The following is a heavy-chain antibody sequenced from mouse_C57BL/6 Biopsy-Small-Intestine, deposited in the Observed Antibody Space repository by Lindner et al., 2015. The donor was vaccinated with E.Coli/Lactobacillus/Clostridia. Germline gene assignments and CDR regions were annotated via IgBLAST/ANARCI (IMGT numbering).Heavy chain of an antibody. J-gene: IGHJ3*01. D-gene: IGHD5-5*01. CDR3: ARVADDSRGHYPDAFEF. CDR1: GYTFTKYF. Sequence: SVKVSCKASGYTFTKYFVHWVRQVPGQGLEWMGIIIPRSGGTNYAERFEGRVTMTRDTATSTVFMEMSDLTPEDTAIYFCARVADDSRGHYPDAFEFWGQGTLIT. V-gene: IGHV1-54*01. CDR2: IIPRSGGT.